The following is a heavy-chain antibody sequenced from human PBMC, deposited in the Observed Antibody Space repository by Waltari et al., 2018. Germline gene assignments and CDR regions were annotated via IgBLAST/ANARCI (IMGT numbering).Heavy chain of an antibody. CDR3: ARGLIAAAEG. Sequence: QVQLQESGPGLVKPSQTLSLTCTVSGGSISSGSYYWSRIRQPAGKGLEWIGRIYTSGSTNYNPSLKSRVTISVDTSKNQFSLKLSSVTAADTAVYYCARGLIAAAEGWGQGTLVTVSS. V-gene: IGHV4-61*02. D-gene: IGHD6-13*01. CDR1: GGSISSGSYY. CDR2: IYTSGST. J-gene: IGHJ4*02.